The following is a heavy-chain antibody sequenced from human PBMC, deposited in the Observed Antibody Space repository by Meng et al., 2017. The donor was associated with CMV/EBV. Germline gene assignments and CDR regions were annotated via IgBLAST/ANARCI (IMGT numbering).Heavy chain of an antibody. V-gene: IGHV3-30*02. CDR3: ARDLFGVVSTHTYYYYGMDV. Sequence: GESLKISCAASGFTFSSYGMHWVRQAPGKGLDWVAFIRYDGSNRYYADSVKGRFTISRDNSKNTLYLQMNSLRAEDTAVYYCARDLFGVVSTHTYYYYGMDVWGQGTTVTVSS. CDR2: IRYDGSNR. CDR1: GFTFSSYG. J-gene: IGHJ6*02. D-gene: IGHD3-3*01.